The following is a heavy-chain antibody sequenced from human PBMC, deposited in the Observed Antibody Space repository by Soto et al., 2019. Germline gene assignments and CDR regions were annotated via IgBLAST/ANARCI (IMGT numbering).Heavy chain of an antibody. D-gene: IGHD6-19*01. CDR2: INHSGST. CDR1: GGSFSGYY. J-gene: IGHJ4*02. V-gene: IGHV4-34*01. Sequence: SETLSLTCAVYGGSFSGYYWSWIRQPPGKGLEWIGEINHSGSTNYNPSLKSRVTISVDTSKNQFSLKLSSVTAADTAVYYCAREKLAVAQGLDHFDDWGQGTLVTVSS. CDR3: AREKLAVAQGLDHFDD.